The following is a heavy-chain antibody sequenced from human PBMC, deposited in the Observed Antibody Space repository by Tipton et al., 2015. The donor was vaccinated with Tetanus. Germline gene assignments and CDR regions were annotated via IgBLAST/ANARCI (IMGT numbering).Heavy chain of an antibody. CDR2: IYPGDSDT. Sequence: QLVQSGAEVKKPGESLKIFCKGSGYNFANLWIGWVRQMPGKGLEWMGVIYPGDSDTRYSPSFQGQVTISVDMSISTAYLQWTSLKASDTAIYYCARQKGDDMASFVRDNAFDVWGQGTMVTVSS. D-gene: IGHD3-16*01. J-gene: IGHJ3*01. CDR1: GYNFANLW. V-gene: IGHV5-51*01. CDR3: ARQKGDDMASFVRDNAFDV.